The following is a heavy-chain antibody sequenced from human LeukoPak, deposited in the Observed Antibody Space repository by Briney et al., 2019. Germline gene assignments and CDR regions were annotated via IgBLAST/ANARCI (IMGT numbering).Heavy chain of an antibody. CDR1: GGSISSSSYY. J-gene: IGHJ4*02. CDR3: ASVHVDTAMVPRDY. CDR2: IYYSGST. V-gene: IGHV4-39*01. Sequence: SETLSLTCTVSGGSISSSSYYWGWIRQPPGKGLEWIGSIYYSGSTYYNPSLKSRVTISVDTSKNQFSLKLSSVTAADTAVYYCASVHVDTAMVPRDYWGQGTLVTVSS. D-gene: IGHD5-18*01.